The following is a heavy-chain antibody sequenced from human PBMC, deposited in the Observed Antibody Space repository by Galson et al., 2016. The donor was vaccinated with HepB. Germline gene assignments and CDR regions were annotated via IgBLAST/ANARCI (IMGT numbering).Heavy chain of an antibody. D-gene: IGHD2-21*01. J-gene: IGHJ3*02. CDR3: ARDQREYCDGVDCYLGAFDI. Sequence: SVKVSCKASGGTFNNYVINWVRQAPGQGLEWMGGIIPALTIANYARKFQGRVTITADKSTRETYMELSSLRSEDTAIYYCARDQREYCDGVDCYLGAFDIWGQRTIVTVSS. CDR2: IIPALTIA. V-gene: IGHV1-69*10. CDR1: GGTFNNYV.